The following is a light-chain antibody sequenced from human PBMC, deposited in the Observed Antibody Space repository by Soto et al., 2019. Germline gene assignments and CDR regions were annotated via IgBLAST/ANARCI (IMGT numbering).Light chain of an antibody. V-gene: IGKV3-15*01. CDR2: GAS. CDR1: QRVSTN. Sequence: RVMTHSPATLSLSPGERATLSCRASQRVSTNVAWYQQKPGQAPRLLIYGASTRATDIPARFSGSGSGTDFTLTISSLQSEDFAVYYCQQYNNWPPWTFGQGTKVEVK. J-gene: IGKJ1*01. CDR3: QQYNNWPPWT.